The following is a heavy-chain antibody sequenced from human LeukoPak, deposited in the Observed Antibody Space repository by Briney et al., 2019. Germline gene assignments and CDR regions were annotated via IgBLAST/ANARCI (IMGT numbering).Heavy chain of an antibody. J-gene: IGHJ6*02. D-gene: IGHD3-10*01. CDR3: ARDDGSGSYKYYYYYYGMDV. CDR1: GFTFSSFS. Sequence: SGGSLRLSCAASGFTFSSFSMTWVRQAPGKGLEWVSYISSRSTTIHYADSVEGRFTISRDNAKNSLYLQMNSLRDEDTAVYYCARDDGSGSYKYYYYYYGMDVWGQGTTVTVSS. V-gene: IGHV3-48*02. CDR2: ISSRSTTI.